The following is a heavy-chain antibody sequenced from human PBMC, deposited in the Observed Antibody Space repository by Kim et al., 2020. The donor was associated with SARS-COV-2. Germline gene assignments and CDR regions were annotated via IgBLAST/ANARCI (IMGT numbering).Heavy chain of an antibody. CDR1: GFTFSSYS. D-gene: IGHD4-4*01. V-gene: IGHV3-48*02. CDR3: ARADSTGDYYYYGMDV. CDR2: ISSSSSTI. Sequence: GGSLRLSCAASGFTFSSYSMNWVRQAPGKGLEWVSYISSSSSTIYYADSVKGRFTISRDNAKNSLYLQMNSLRDEDTAVYYCARADSTGDYYYYGMDVWGQGTTVTVSS. J-gene: IGHJ6*02.